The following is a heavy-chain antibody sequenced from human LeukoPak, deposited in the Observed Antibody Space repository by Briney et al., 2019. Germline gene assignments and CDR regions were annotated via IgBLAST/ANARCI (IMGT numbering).Heavy chain of an antibody. J-gene: IGHJ6*02. Sequence: GRSLRLSCAASGFTFSSYGMHWVRQAPGKGLEWVAVISYDGSNKYYADSVKGRFTISRDNSKNTLYLQMNSLRAEDTAVYYCAKDWRFESYSTYYYGMDVWGQGTTVTVSS. D-gene: IGHD1-26*01. V-gene: IGHV3-30*18. CDR2: ISYDGSNK. CDR1: GFTFSSYG. CDR3: AKDWRFESYSTYYYGMDV.